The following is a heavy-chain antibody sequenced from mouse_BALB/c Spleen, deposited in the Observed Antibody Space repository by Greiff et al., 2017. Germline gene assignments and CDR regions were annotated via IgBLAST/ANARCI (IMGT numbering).Heavy chain of an antibody. CDR3: AIWDYGNYCCFDV. V-gene: IGHV2-6-7*01. D-gene: IGHD2-1*01. Sequence: QVQLKESGPGLVAPSQSLSITCTVSGFSLTGYGVNWVRQPPGKGLEWLGMIWGDGSTDYNSALKSRLSISKENSKSQVFLKMNSPQTDDTARYYCAIWDYGNYCCFDVGGAGTTVTVPS. CDR2: IWGDGST. CDR1: GFSLTGYG. J-gene: IGHJ1*01.